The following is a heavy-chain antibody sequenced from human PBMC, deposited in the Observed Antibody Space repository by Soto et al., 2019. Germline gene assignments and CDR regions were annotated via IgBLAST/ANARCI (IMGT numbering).Heavy chain of an antibody. V-gene: IGHV4-59*01. CDR2: IYYSGST. CDR1: GGSISSYY. D-gene: IGHD3-22*01. Sequence: PSETLSLTCTVSGGSISSYYWSWIRQPPGKGLEWIGYIYYSGSTNYNPSLKSRVTISVDTSKNQFSLKLSSVTAADTAVYYCARYDSSGYYGYYGMDVWGQGTTVTVSS. J-gene: IGHJ6*02. CDR3: ARYDSSGYYGYYGMDV.